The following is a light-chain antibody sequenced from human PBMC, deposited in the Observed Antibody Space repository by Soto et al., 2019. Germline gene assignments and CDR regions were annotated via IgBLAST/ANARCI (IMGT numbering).Light chain of an antibody. Sequence: QSALAQPASVSGSPGQSITISCTGTSSDVGSSNLVSWYQQYPGKAPKLIIYEATKRPSGVSNRFPGSKSGNAASLTITNLQADDEADYHCCSYAGSSAYVLFGGGTKLTVL. CDR2: EAT. CDR1: SSDVGSSNL. CDR3: CSYAGSSAYVL. J-gene: IGLJ3*02. V-gene: IGLV2-23*01.